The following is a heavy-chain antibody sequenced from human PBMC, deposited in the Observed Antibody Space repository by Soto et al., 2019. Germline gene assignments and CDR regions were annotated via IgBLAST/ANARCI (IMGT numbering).Heavy chain of an antibody. CDR1: GFTVSSNY. V-gene: IGHV3-53*01. Sequence: GGSLRLSCAASGFTVSSNYMSWVRQAPGNGLEWVSVIYSGGSTYYADSVKGRFTISRDNSKNTLYLQMNSLRAEDTAVYYCARGNPGGPEYYFDYWGQGTLVTVSS. CDR3: ARGNPGGPEYYFDY. J-gene: IGHJ4*02. CDR2: IYSGGST. D-gene: IGHD3-10*01.